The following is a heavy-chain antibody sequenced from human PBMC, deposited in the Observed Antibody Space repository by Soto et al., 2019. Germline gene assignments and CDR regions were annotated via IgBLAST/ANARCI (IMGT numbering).Heavy chain of an antibody. CDR1: GFTFSSYS. V-gene: IGHV3-21*04. J-gene: IGHJ4*02. D-gene: IGHD6-6*01. Sequence: EVQLVESGGGLVKPGGSLRLSCAASGFTFSSYSMNWVRQAPGKGLEWVSSISSSSSYIYYADSVKGRFTISRDNAKNSLYLQMNSLRAEDTAVYYCAISEYSSSCFDYWGQGTLVTVSS. CDR2: ISSSSSYI. CDR3: AISEYSSSCFDY.